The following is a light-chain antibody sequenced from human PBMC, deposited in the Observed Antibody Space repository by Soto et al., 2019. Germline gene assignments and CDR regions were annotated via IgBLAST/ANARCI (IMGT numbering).Light chain of an antibody. CDR3: QQYGSSPWT. CDR1: QTVRNNY. J-gene: IGKJ1*01. Sequence: EILLTQSPGTLSLSPGERATLSCRASQTVRNNYLAWYQQKPGQAPRLLIYGASSRATGIPDRFSGSGSGTDFTLTISRLEPEDFAVYYCQQYGSSPWTFGQGTKVDI. V-gene: IGKV3-20*01. CDR2: GAS.